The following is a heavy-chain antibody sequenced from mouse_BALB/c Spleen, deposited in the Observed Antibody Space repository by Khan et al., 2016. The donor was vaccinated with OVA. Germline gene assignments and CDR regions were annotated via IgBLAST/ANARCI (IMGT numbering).Heavy chain of an antibody. CDR1: GFSLTGYG. D-gene: IGHD2-10*01. CDR2: IWGDGST. J-gene: IGHJ4*01. V-gene: IGHV2-6-7*01. Sequence: VELVESGPGLVAPSQSLSITCTVSGFSLTGYGVNWVRQPPGKGLEWLGMIWGDGSTDYNSALKSRLSISKDNSKSQVFLKMNSLQTDDTAIYYYARAYYGNYREAMDYWGQGTSVTVSS. CDR3: ARAYYGNYREAMDY.